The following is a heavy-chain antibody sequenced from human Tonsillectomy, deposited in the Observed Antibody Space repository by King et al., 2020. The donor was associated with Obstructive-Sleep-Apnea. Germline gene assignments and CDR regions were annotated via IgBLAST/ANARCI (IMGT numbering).Heavy chain of an antibody. CDR2: ISYDGSKK. J-gene: IGHJ6*02. V-gene: IGHV3-30*04. D-gene: IGHD3-22*01. Sequence: VQLVESGGGVVQPGRSLRLSCAASGYILSSYAMHWVRQAPGKGLEWVAVISYDGSKKYYADSVKGRFTISRDNSKNTLYLQMNSLRPEDTAVYYCAHFTYDSMNEDPYYYYGLDVWGQGTTVTVSS. CDR3: AHFTYDSMNEDPYYYYGLDV. CDR1: GYILSSYA.